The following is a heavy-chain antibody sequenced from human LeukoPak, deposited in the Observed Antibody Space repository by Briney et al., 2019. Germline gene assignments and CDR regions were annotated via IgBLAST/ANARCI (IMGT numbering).Heavy chain of an antibody. Sequence: GGSLRLSCAASGFSISGYWMHWVRQAAGEGLVWVSRMNSGGTTIDYADSVKGRFTISRDNVDNTLHLQMNSLRVEDTAVYYCIREVQVRASASLGLWGQGTLVTVSS. V-gene: IGHV3-74*01. CDR3: IREVQVRASASLGL. CDR2: MNSGGTTI. D-gene: IGHD3-16*01. CDR1: GFSISGYW. J-gene: IGHJ4*01.